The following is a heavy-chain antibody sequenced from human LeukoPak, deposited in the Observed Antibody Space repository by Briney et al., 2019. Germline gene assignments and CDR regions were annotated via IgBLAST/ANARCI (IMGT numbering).Heavy chain of an antibody. V-gene: IGHV1-2*02. J-gene: IGHJ5*02. CDR2: INPNSGGT. Sequence: ASVKVSCKASGYTFTGYYMHWVRQAPGQGLEWMGWINPNSGGTNYAQKFQGRVTMTRDTSISTAYMELSRLRSDDTAMYYCARNLYYYDSRGNWFDPWGQGTLVTVSS. CDR3: ARNLYYYDSRGNWFDP. CDR1: GYTFTGYY. D-gene: IGHD3-22*01.